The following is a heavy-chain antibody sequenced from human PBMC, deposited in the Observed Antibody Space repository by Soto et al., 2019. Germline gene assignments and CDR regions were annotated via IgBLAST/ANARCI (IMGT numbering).Heavy chain of an antibody. CDR2: ISSSSNYI. CDR3: ARVLAAAGPFDY. V-gene: IGHV3-11*05. D-gene: IGHD6-13*01. Sequence: QVQLVESGGGLVKPGGSLRLSCAASGFTFSDNYMSWIRQAPGKGLEWVSYISSSSNYIKYADSVKGRFTISRDNAKNSLYLQMNSLRAEDTAVYYCARVLAAAGPFDYWGQGTLVSVSS. CDR1: GFTFSDNY. J-gene: IGHJ4*02.